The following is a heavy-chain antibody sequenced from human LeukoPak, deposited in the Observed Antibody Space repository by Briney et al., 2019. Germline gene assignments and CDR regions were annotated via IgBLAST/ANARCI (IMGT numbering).Heavy chain of an antibody. CDR2: IYYSGST. D-gene: IGHD5-18*01. J-gene: IGHJ4*02. Sequence: PSETLSLTCTVSGGSISSSSYHWGWIRQPPGKGLEWIGSIYYSGSTYYNPSLKSRVTISVDTSKKQFSLKLSSVTAADTAVYYCARLFKYSYVAYWGQGSLVTVSS. V-gene: IGHV4-39*01. CDR3: ARLFKYSYVAY. CDR1: GGSISSSSYH.